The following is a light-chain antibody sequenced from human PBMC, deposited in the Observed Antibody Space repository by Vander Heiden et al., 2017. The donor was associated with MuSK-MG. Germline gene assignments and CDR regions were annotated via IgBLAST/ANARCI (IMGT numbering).Light chain of an antibody. CDR2: SNN. CDR3: AAWDDSLNGVV. Sequence: QPLLTPPPSASGTPGQRVTISCSGSSSNIGSNTVNWYQPLPGTAPKLLIYSNNQRPSGVPDRFSGSKSGTSASLAISGLQSEDEADYYCAAWDDSLNGVVFGGGTKLTVL. CDR1: SSNIGSNT. V-gene: IGLV1-44*01. J-gene: IGLJ2*01.